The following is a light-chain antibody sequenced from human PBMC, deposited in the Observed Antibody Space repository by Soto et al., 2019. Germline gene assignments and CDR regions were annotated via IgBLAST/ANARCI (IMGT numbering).Light chain of an antibody. Sequence: QSALTQPRSVSGSPGQSVTISCTGTNSDVGGYEHVSWYQQHPGKAPKLMIFDMNKRPSGVPDRFSGFRSGSTASLTISGLQAEDEADYYCCAYAGSYTYVFGTGTEVTVL. V-gene: IGLV2-11*01. CDR3: CAYAGSYTYV. CDR2: DMN. CDR1: NSDVGGYEH. J-gene: IGLJ1*01.